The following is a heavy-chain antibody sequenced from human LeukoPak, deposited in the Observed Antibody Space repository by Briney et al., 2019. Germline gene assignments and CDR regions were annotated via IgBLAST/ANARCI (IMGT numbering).Heavy chain of an antibody. CDR2: ISGSGGST. V-gene: IGHV3-23*01. Sequence: GGSLRLSCAASGFTFSSYAMSWVRQAPGKGLEWVSAISGSGGSTYYADSVKGRFTISRDSSKNTLYLQMNSLRAEDTAVYYCAKAVMIVVVHDVFDIWGQGTMVTVSS. CDR3: AKAVMIVVVHDVFDI. J-gene: IGHJ3*02. CDR1: GFTFSSYA. D-gene: IGHD3-22*01.